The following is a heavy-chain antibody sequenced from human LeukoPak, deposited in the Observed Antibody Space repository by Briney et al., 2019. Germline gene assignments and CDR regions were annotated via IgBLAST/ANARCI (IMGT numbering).Heavy chain of an antibody. CDR1: GGSFSGYY. Sequence: PSETLSLTCAVYGGSFSGYYWSWIRQPPGKGLGWIGEINHSGSTNYNPSLKSRVTISVDTSKNQFSLKLSSVTAADTAVYYCARGRFLEWLSQNHNWFDPWGQGTLVTVSS. CDR2: INHSGST. CDR3: ARGRFLEWLSQNHNWFDP. J-gene: IGHJ5*02. D-gene: IGHD3-3*01. V-gene: IGHV4-34*01.